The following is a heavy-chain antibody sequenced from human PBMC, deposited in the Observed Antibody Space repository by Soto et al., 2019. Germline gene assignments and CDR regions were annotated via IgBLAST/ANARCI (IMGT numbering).Heavy chain of an antibody. CDR3: ARAGTAIVLYYFDY. D-gene: IGHD3-16*02. V-gene: IGHV1-69*12. J-gene: IGHJ4*02. Sequence: QVQLVQSGAEVKKPGSSVKVSCKASGGTFSSYAISWVRQAPGQGLEWVGGIIPIFGTANYAQKFQGTVTIAADETTITPYMDRSSLGSAATAVYYCARAGTAIVLYYFDYWGQGTLVTVSS. CDR2: IIPIFGTA. CDR1: GGTFSSYA.